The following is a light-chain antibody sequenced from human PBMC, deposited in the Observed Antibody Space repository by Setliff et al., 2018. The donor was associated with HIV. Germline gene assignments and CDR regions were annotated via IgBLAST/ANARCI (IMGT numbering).Light chain of an antibody. CDR1: SNDVGRYDL. CDR2: QAT. J-gene: IGLJ1*01. CDR3: CSNTGSNTFV. V-gene: IGLV2-23*01. Sequence: QSVLTQPASVSGSPGQSITISCTGTSNDVGRYDLVSWYQQHPARAPKLIIYQATRRPSGVSNRFSGSKSGNVASLTISGLQAEDEAGYYCCSNTGSNTFVFGTGTKVT.